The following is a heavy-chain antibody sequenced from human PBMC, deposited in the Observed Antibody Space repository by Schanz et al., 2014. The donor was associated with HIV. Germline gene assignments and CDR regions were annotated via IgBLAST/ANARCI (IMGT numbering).Heavy chain of an antibody. D-gene: IGHD5-12*01. CDR3: ARGEVATIEDKRGDYYYYYTMDV. J-gene: IGHJ6*02. CDR2: ISAYNGNT. CDR1: GYTFSSHG. Sequence: QVQLVQSGAEVKKPGASVKVSCKASGYTFSSHGISWVRQAPGQGLEWMGWISAYNGNTNYAQKLQGRVTMTTDTSTSTAYMVLRGLRSEDTAVYYCARGEVATIEDKRGDYYYYYTMDVWGQGTTVTVSS. V-gene: IGHV1-18*01.